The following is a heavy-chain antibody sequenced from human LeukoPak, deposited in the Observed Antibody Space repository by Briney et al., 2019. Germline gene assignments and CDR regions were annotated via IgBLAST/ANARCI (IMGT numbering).Heavy chain of an antibody. V-gene: IGHV1-8*02. CDR3: AREAYSSSSGPRGNWFDP. Sequence: ASVKVSCKASGYTFTGYYMHWVRQATGQGLEWMGWMNPNSGDTGYAQKFQGRVTLTRNTSINTAYMELSSLRSEDTAVYYCAREAYSSSSGPRGNWFDPWGQGTLVTVSS. CDR2: MNPNSGDT. D-gene: IGHD6-6*01. CDR1: GYTFTGYY. J-gene: IGHJ5*02.